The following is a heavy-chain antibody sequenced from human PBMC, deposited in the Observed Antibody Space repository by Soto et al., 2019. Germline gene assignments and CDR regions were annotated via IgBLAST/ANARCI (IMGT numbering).Heavy chain of an antibody. CDR3: ARDKDPQYCTTGVCSFDY. CDR1: GYTFTSYG. V-gene: IGHV1-18*01. CDR2: ISAYNGNT. Sequence: ASVKVSCKASGYTFTSYGISWVRQAPGQGLEWMGWISAYNGNTNYAQKLQGRVTMTTDTSTSTAYMELRSLRSDDTAVYYCARDKDPQYCTTGVCSFDYWGRGNLVTVSS. D-gene: IGHD2-8*01. J-gene: IGHJ4*02.